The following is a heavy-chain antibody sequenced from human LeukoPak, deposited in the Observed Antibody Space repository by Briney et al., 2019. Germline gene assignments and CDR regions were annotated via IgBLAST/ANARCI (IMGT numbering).Heavy chain of an antibody. CDR1: GFTCSNYA. J-gene: IGHJ4*02. Sequence: GGSLRLSCAVSGFTCSNYAMSWVRQAPGKGLGWPSAISGGGGSTFNADSVKGRFTISRDNSKNMLYLQMNSLRAEDTALYYCAKSGSSGWLYHLDFWGQGTLVTVSS. V-gene: IGHV3-23*01. D-gene: IGHD6-19*01. CDR3: AKSGSSGWLYHLDF. CDR2: ISGGGGST.